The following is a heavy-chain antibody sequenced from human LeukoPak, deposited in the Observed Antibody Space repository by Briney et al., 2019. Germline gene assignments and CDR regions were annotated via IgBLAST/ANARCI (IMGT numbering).Heavy chain of an antibody. CDR2: IRYDGSNK. J-gene: IGHJ4*02. CDR1: GFTFSTYT. Sequence: PGGSLRLSCVASGFTFSTYTMNWVRQAPGKGLEWVAFIRYDGSNKYYADSVKDRFTISRDNSKNTLYLQMNGLRAEDTAVYYCAKDQTFGGVIVKALDYWGQGTLVTVSS. V-gene: IGHV3-30*02. D-gene: IGHD3-16*02. CDR3: AKDQTFGGVIVKALDY.